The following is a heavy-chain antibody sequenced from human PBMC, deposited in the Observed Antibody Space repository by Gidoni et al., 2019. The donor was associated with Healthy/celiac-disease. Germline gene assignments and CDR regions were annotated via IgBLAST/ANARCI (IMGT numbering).Heavy chain of an antibody. V-gene: IGHV1-18*04. Sequence: HLLQSGDEVKKPGASVKVSCKASGDTFTSYGISWVRQAPGQGLEWMGWISAYNGNTNYAQKLQGRVTMTTDTSTSTAYMELRSLRSDDTAVYYCARDVGEPYYYGMDVWGQGTTVTVSS. CDR1: GDTFTSYG. CDR2: ISAYNGNT. J-gene: IGHJ6*02. CDR3: ARDVGEPYYYGMDV. D-gene: IGHD3-10*01.